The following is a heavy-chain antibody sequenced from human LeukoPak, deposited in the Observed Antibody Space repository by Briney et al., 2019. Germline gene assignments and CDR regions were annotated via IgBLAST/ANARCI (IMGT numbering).Heavy chain of an antibody. CDR1: GGSYSGYY. CDR3: ARGPSRAGYSSSWYYYYYYMDV. D-gene: IGHD6-13*01. CDR2: INHSGST. J-gene: IGHJ6*03. Sequence: SETLSLTCAVYGGSYSGYYWSWIRQPPGKGLEWIGEINHSGSTNYNPSLKSRVTISVDTSKNQLSLKLSSVTAADTAVYYCARGPSRAGYSSSWYYYYYYMDVWGKGTTVTVSS. V-gene: IGHV4-34*01.